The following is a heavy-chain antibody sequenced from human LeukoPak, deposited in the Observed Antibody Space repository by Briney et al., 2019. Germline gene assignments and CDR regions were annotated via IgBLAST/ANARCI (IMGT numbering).Heavy chain of an antibody. CDR3: ARRAGDYSHPYDY. CDR2: IYTGGGR. D-gene: IGHD3-22*01. J-gene: IGHJ4*02. Sequence: GGPLRLSCAASGFTVSSYYMNWVRQAPGKKLEWVSVIYTGGGRYYADSVRGRFTISRDTSKNMVFLQMNSLRVEDTAVYYCARRAGDYSHPYDYWGQGTLVTVSS. V-gene: IGHV3-53*01. CDR1: GFTVSSYY.